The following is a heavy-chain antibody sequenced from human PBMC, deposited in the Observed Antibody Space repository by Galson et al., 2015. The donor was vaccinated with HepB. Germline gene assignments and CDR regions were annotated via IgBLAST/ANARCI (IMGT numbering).Heavy chain of an antibody. D-gene: IGHD3-3*01. J-gene: IGHJ4*02. CDR2: IYTSGST. V-gene: IGHV4-61*02. CDR3: ARELWGGSKIWSGAYYFDY. CDR1: GGSISSGSYY. Sequence: TLSLTCTVSGGSISSGSYYWSWIRQPAGKGLEWIGRIYTSGSTNYNPSLKSRVTMSVDTSKNQFSLKLSSVTAADTAVYYCARELWGGSKIWSGAYYFDYWGQGTLVTVSS.